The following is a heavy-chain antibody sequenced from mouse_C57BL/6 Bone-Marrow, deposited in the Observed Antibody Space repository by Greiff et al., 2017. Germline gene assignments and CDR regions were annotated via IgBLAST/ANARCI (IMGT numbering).Heavy chain of an antibody. CDR3: AREEGLDTTVVVPLDY. CDR2: IHPNSGST. V-gene: IGHV1-64*01. J-gene: IGHJ2*01. CDR1: GYTFTSYW. Sequence: QVQLQQPGAELVKPGASVKLFCKASGYTFTSYWMHWVKQRPGQGLEWIGMIHPNSGSTNYNEKFKSKATLTVDKSSSTAYMQLSSLTSEDSAVYYCAREEGLDTTVVVPLDYWGQGTTRTVSS. D-gene: IGHD1-1*01.